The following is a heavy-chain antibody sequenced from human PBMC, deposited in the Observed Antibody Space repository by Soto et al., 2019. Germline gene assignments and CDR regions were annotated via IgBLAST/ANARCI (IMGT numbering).Heavy chain of an antibody. D-gene: IGHD3-3*01. CDR3: ADGGEWSFNFVY. V-gene: IGHV3-23*01. J-gene: IGHJ4*02. CDR1: GFTFSSYA. Sequence: GGSLRLSCAASGFTFSSYAMSWVRQAPGKGLEWVSGISVSGTNKYYADAVKGRFTISRDNSKNTLYLQMNNLRAEDTAVYYCADGGEWSFNFVYWGQGTQVTVSS. CDR2: ISVSGTNK.